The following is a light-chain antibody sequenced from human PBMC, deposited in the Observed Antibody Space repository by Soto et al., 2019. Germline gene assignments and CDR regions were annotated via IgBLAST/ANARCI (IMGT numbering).Light chain of an antibody. V-gene: IGKV1-5*03. CDR2: KAS. J-gene: IGKJ4*01. CDR3: QHSNGYPIT. CDR1: QSLSSW. Sequence: DIQMTQSPSTLSASVGDRVTITCRASQSLSSWLAWYQQKPGKAPKLLIYKASSLESGVPSRFSGSGSGTDFTLTISSLQPDDFATYSCQHSNGYPITFGGGTKVEIK.